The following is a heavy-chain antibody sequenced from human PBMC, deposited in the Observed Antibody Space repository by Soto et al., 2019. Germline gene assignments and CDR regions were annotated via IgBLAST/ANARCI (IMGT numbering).Heavy chain of an antibody. J-gene: IGHJ4*02. CDR3: VTGQYCDY. CDR1: GFTFSNAW. Sequence: PVGSLRLSCIGSGFTFSNAWINWVRQAPGKGLEWVGRIKSRPDGGTTDYAAPVKGRFTISRDDSRNSVYLQMNSLKTGDTALYYCVTGQYCDYWGQGTLVTVSS. V-gene: IGHV3-15*01. CDR2: IKSRPDGGTT.